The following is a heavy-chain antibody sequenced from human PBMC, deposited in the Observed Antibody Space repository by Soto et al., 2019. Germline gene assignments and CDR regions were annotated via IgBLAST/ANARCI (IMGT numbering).Heavy chain of an antibody. V-gene: IGHV1-18*01. D-gene: IGHD3-10*01. CDR1: GYTFTNYG. J-gene: IGHJ5*02. Sequence: QVQLVQSGGEVKKPGASVKVSCKASGYTFTNYGISWVRQAPGQGLEWMGWINVYNGNPKYAQKVQGRVTMTTDTSTSKAYMELRSLRSDDTAVYYCARGVGSGSYYNQYNWFDPWGQGTLVTVSS. CDR2: INVYNGNP. CDR3: ARGVGSGSYYNQYNWFDP.